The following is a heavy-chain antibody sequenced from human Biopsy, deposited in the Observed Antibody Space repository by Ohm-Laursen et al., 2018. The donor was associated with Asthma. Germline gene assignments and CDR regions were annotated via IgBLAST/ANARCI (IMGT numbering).Heavy chain of an antibody. D-gene: IGHD3-3*02. Sequence: SLRLSCAASGFTFGDYWMSWVRQVPGKGLEWVANIKHDGSEKNHVDSLKGRFTISRDNAKNSLYLQMNCLRAEDTAVYYCARTFHFWSPYHAEHYQLWGQGTLVTVSS. CDR2: IKHDGSEK. CDR1: GFTFGDYW. V-gene: IGHV3-7*01. CDR3: ARTFHFWSPYHAEHYQL. J-gene: IGHJ1*01.